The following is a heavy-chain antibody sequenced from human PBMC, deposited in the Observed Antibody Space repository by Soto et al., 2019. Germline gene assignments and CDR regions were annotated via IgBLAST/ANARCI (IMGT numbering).Heavy chain of an antibody. Sequence: SETLSLTCAVYGGSFSGYYWSWIRQPPGKGLEWIGEINHSGSTNYNPSLKSRVTISVDTSKNQFSLKLSSVTAADTAVYYCARTPELGTRGNNWFDPWGQGTLVTVSS. CDR1: GGSFSGYY. D-gene: IGHD7-27*01. V-gene: IGHV4-34*01. J-gene: IGHJ5*02. CDR2: INHSGST. CDR3: ARTPELGTRGNNWFDP.